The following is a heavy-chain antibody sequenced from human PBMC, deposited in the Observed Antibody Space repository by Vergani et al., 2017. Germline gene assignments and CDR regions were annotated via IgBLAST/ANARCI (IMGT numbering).Heavy chain of an antibody. Sequence: EVQLVPSGAEVKKPGESLKISCKGSGYSFTSYWIGWVLQMPGKGLEWMGIIYPGDSDTRYSSTFQGQVTISADKSISTAYLQWSSLKASDTAMYYCARLSVLTGYWGGFDYWGQGTLVTVSS. V-gene: IGHV5-51*03. D-gene: IGHD3-9*01. CDR2: IYPGDSDT. CDR1: GYSFTSYW. J-gene: IGHJ4*02. CDR3: ARLSVLTGYWGGFDY.